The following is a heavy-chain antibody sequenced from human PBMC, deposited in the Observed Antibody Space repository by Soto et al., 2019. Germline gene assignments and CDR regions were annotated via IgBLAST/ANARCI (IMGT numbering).Heavy chain of an antibody. Sequence: QVQLQESGPGLVKPSQTLSLTCTVSGGSISSGGYYWSWIRQHPGKGLEWIGYIYYSGSTYYNPSLKSRVNISVDTSKNQFALKLSSVPAADTAVYYCARDQSHPDHCYYGMDVWGQGTTVTVSS. CDR2: IYYSGST. J-gene: IGHJ6*02. CDR1: GGSISSGGYY. CDR3: ARDQSHPDHCYYGMDV. V-gene: IGHV4-31*03.